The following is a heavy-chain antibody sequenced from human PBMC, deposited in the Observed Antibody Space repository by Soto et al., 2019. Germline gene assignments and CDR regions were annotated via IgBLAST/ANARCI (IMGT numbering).Heavy chain of an antibody. CDR3: ARRLRAVAGEVLDY. V-gene: IGHV4-39*01. J-gene: IGHJ4*02. Sequence: SETLSLTCTVSGGSITISSSYWGWVRQPPGKGLEWIATVYYNGNTYYNPSLKSRVAISLDTSKNQFSLNLTSVTAADTAVYYCARRLRAVAGEVLDYWGQGTPVTVSS. CDR2: VYYNGNT. D-gene: IGHD6-19*01. CDR1: GGSITISSSY.